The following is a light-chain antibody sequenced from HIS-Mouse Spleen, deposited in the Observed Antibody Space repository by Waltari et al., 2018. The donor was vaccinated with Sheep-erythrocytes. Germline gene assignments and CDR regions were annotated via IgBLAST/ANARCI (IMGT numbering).Light chain of an antibody. Sequence: QSALTQPASVSGSPGQSITISCTGTSSDVGGYNYVSWYQQHPGKARKLMIYEVSTRASEVSNLCAGSKAGNTSSLTISGLQAADEADYYCSSYTSSSTLVFGGGTKLTVL. CDR2: EVS. CDR1: SSDVGGYNY. CDR3: SSYTSSSTLV. J-gene: IGLJ2*01. V-gene: IGLV2-14*01.